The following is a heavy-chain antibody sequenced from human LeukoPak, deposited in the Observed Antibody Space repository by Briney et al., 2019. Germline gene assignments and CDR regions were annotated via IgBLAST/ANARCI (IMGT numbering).Heavy chain of an antibody. V-gene: IGHV3-48*01. CDR3: ARDKRSVNWFDP. J-gene: IGHJ5*02. Sequence: GGSLRLSCAVSGFTFSTYSMNCVRQAPGKGLEWVSYISSSGGTMYYADSVKGRFTISRDNAKNSLYLQMNSLGVEDTAVYYCARDKRSVNWFDPWGLGTLVTVSS. D-gene: IGHD4-17*01. CDR1: GFTFSTYS. CDR2: ISSSGGTM.